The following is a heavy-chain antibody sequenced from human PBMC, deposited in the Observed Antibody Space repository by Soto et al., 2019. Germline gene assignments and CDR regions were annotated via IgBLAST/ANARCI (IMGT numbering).Heavy chain of an antibody. V-gene: IGHV3-7*03. Sequence: EVQLVESGGGLVQPGGSLRLSWSASGFTYSAYYMNWVRQAPGKGLEWVANIKDDGSTTFYADSVRGRFTISRDNAKKSLYLQMNSLRAEDTAVYYCASLNWVVPPTGPWGQGTLVTVSA. D-gene: IGHD2-8*02. CDR3: ASLNWVVPPTGP. CDR2: IKDDGSTT. CDR1: GFTYSAYY. J-gene: IGHJ4*02.